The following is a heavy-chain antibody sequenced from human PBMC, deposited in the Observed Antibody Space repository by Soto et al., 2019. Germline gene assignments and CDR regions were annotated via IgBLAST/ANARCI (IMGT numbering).Heavy chain of an antibody. CDR3: ARGGLLSSFQFDY. Sequence: SVKVSCKASGGTFSSYSISWVQQAPGQGLEWMGGIIPIFGTANYAQKFQGRVTITADKSTSTAYMELSSLRSEDTAVYYCARGGLLSSFQFDYWGQGTLVTVSS. CDR2: IIPIFGTA. CDR1: GGTFSSYS. D-gene: IGHD1-26*01. V-gene: IGHV1-69*06. J-gene: IGHJ4*02.